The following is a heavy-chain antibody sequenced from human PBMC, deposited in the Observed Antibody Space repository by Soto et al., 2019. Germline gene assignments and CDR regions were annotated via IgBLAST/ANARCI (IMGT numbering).Heavy chain of an antibody. CDR1: GGTFSSYA. V-gene: IGHV1-69*01. CDR2: IIPIFGTA. J-gene: IGHJ1*01. D-gene: IGHD6-19*01. CDR3: ARVQTGYSSGWKVRTPGEYFQH. Sequence: QVQLVQSGAEVKKPGSSVKVSCKASGGTFSSYAISWVRQAPGQGLEWMGGIIPIFGTANYAQKFQGRVTITADESTSTAYMELSSLGSEDTAVYYCARVQTGYSSGWKVRTPGEYFQHWGQGTLVTVSS.